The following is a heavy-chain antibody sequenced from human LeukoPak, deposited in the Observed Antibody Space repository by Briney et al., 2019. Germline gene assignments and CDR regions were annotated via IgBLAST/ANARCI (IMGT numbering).Heavy chain of an antibody. CDR2: ISDSGNTM. D-gene: IGHD3-3*01. Sequence: GGSLRLSCTASAFTFSDTYMSWIRQAPGKGLEWVAYISDSGNTMYYADSVRGRFTISRNNAKNSLYLQMNSPRAEDTAVYYCARGDFDFWIAPVEWGQGTLVTVSS. J-gene: IGHJ4*02. CDR1: AFTFSDTY. CDR3: ARGDFDFWIAPVE. V-gene: IGHV3-11*01.